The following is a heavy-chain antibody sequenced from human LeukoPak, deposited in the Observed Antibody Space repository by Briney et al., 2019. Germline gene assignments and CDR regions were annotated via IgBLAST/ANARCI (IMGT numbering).Heavy chain of an antibody. V-gene: IGHV3-33*06. J-gene: IGHJ4*02. Sequence: GGSLRLSCIASGFTLSHYGFHWVRQAPGKGLEWVAVIWSDGSNKYYGDSVKGRFIIYRDDSQNTVYLQMNSLRAEDTAVYYCAKDAQRGFDYSNSLEYWGQGSLVTVSS. CDR2: IWSDGSNK. D-gene: IGHD4-11*01. CDR1: GFTLSHYG. CDR3: AKDAQRGFDYSNSLEY.